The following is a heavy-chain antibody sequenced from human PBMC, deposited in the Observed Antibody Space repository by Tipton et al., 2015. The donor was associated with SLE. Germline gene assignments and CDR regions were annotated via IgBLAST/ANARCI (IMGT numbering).Heavy chain of an antibody. Sequence: QSGAEVKKPGASVKVSCKASGYRFNTYGVSWVRQAPGQGLEWMGWIKVYDGQTNYAQKFQDRVTMTTDTSTNTAYMELRSLRSDDTAVYYCARVLSGWYDYYYYGMDVWGQGTTVTVSS. J-gene: IGHJ6*02. CDR2: IKVYDGQT. CDR1: GYRFNTYG. D-gene: IGHD6-19*01. V-gene: IGHV1-18*01. CDR3: ARVLSGWYDYYYYGMDV.